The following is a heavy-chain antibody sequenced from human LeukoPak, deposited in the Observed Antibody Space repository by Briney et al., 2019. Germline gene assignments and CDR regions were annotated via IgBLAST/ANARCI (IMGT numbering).Heavy chain of an antibody. J-gene: IGHJ4*02. D-gene: IGHD5-24*01. CDR1: GYTFTGYY. CDR2: INPNSGGT. V-gene: IGHV1-2*02. Sequence: ASVKVSCKASGYTFTGYYMHWVRQAPGQGLEWMGWINPNSGGTNYAQKFQGRVTKTRDTSISTAYMELSRLRSDDTAVYYCARDHRRDGYNCAFDYWGQGTLVTVSS. CDR3: ARDHRRDGYNCAFDY.